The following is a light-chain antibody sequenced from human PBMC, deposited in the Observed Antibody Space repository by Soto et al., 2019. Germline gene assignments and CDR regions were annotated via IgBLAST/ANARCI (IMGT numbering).Light chain of an antibody. CDR2: AAS. J-gene: IGKJ4*01. CDR3: QQLNTYPVT. Sequence: IQLTQSPSSLSASVGDSVTITCRASQGISRYLSWYQQKPGRAPKLLISAASTLQSGVPARFSGSGSGTDFTLSITSLHPEDFATYYCQQLNTYPVTFGGGTKVDIK. CDR1: QGISRY. V-gene: IGKV1-9*01.